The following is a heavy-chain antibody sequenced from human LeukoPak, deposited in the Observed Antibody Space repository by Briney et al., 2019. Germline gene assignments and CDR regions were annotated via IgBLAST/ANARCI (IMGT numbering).Heavy chain of an antibody. Sequence: PGESLKISCKGSGYSFTSYWIGWVRQMPGKGLEWMGIIYPGDSDTRYSPSFQGQVTISADKSISTAYLQWSSLKASDTAMYYCARLGNVWFGELIKDYYYYGMDVWGQGTTVTVSS. V-gene: IGHV5-51*01. D-gene: IGHD3-10*01. CDR3: ARLGNVWFGELIKDYYYYGMDV. CDR1: GYSFTSYW. CDR2: IYPGDSDT. J-gene: IGHJ6*02.